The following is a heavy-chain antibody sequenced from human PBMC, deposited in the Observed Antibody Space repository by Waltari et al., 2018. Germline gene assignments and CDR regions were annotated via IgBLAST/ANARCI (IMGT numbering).Heavy chain of an antibody. CDR1: DFTVSDYY. CDR2: LYSGGLS. D-gene: IGHD3-16*01. Sequence: VQLVDSGGGWIQPGGSLRLSCAASDFTVSDYYTGWVRQAPGKGLDWVSTLYSGGLSYYPASVKGRFTISRDNSRNILFLQMSDLRADDTAVYYCWGWGGQFVSFDVWGQGTMVTVSS. CDR3: WGWGGQFVSFDV. J-gene: IGHJ3*01. V-gene: IGHV3-53*01.